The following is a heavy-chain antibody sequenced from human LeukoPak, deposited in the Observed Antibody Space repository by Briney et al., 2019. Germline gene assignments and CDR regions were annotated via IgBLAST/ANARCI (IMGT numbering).Heavy chain of an antibody. D-gene: IGHD3-3*01. Sequence: PSQTLSLTCTVSGGSISSGGYYWSWIRQPPGKGLEWIGYIYHSGSTYYNPSLKSRVTISVDRSKNQFSLKLSSVTAADTAVYYCARGTSGYPLDAFDIWGQGTLVTVSS. CDR3: ARGTSGYPLDAFDI. V-gene: IGHV4-30-2*01. J-gene: IGHJ3*02. CDR2: IYHSGST. CDR1: GGSISSGGYY.